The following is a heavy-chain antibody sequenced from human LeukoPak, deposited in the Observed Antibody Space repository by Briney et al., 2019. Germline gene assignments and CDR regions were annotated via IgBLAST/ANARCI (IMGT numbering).Heavy chain of an antibody. Sequence: GGSLRLSCAASGFTFSSYAMHWVRQAPGKGLEWVAVISYDGSNKYYADSVKGRFTISGDNSKNTLYLQMNSLRAEDTAVYYCARWRGSVVTAIPGLDYWGQGTLVTVSS. CDR2: ISYDGSNK. J-gene: IGHJ4*02. D-gene: IGHD2-21*02. V-gene: IGHV3-30*04. CDR1: GFTFSSYA. CDR3: ARWRGSVVTAIPGLDY.